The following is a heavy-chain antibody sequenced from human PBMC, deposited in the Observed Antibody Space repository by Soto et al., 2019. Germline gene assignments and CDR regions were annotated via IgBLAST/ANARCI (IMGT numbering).Heavy chain of an antibody. CDR3: TTILGVVPAAMSGGGDAFDI. D-gene: IGHD2-2*01. J-gene: IGHJ3*02. CDR1: GFTFSNAW. V-gene: IGHV3-15*01. CDR2: IKSKTDGGTT. Sequence: PGGSLRLSCAASGFTFSNAWMSWVRQAPGKGLEWVGRIKSKTDGGTTDYAAPVKGRFTISRDDSKNTLYLQMNSLKTEDTAVYYCTTILGVVPAAMSGGGDAFDIWGQGTMVTVSS.